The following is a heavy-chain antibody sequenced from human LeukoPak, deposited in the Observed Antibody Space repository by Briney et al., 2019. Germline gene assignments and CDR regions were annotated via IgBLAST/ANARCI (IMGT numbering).Heavy chain of an antibody. V-gene: IGHV3-33*01. Sequence: GGSLRLSCAASGFTFSSYGMHWVRQAPGKGLEWVAVIWYDGSNKHYADSVKGRFTISRDNSKNTLYLQMNSLRAEDTAVYYCASYKDYDAFDIWGQGTMVTVSS. CDR2: IWYDGSNK. D-gene: IGHD3-10*01. CDR1: GFTFSSYG. CDR3: ASYKDYDAFDI. J-gene: IGHJ3*02.